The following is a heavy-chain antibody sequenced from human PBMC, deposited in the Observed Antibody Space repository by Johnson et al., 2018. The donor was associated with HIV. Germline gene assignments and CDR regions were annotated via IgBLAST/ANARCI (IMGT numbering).Heavy chain of an antibody. Sequence: VQLVESGGGRAKPGGSLRLSCAVSGFSFTNAWMSWVRQAPGKGLEWVSGISWNSGSIGYADSVKGRFTISRDNAKNSLYLQMNSLRAEDTALYYCAKDRNYGSGSYPDAFDIWGQGTMVTVSS. CDR2: ISWNSGSI. V-gene: IGHV3-9*01. CDR3: AKDRNYGSGSYPDAFDI. D-gene: IGHD3-10*01. CDR1: GFSFTNAW. J-gene: IGHJ3*02.